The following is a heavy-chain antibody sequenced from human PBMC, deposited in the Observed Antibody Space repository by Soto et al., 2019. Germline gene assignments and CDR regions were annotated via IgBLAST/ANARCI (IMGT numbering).Heavy chain of an antibody. CDR1: GYSFTSYW. CDR3: ARCSGYENPYYYYYNMDV. V-gene: IGHV5-51*01. J-gene: IGHJ6*03. CDR2: IYPGDSDT. Sequence: GESLKISCKGSGYSFTSYWMGWVRQVPGKGLEWMGIIYPGDSDTRYSPSFQGQVTISADKSISTAYLQWNSLKASDPAMYSCARCSGYENPYYYYYNMDVWGKGTTVTVSS. D-gene: IGHD5-12*01.